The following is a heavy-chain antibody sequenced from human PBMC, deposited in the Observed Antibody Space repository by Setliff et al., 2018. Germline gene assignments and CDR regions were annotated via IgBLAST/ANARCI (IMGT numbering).Heavy chain of an antibody. D-gene: IGHD3-10*01. CDR2: INTNTGNP. Sequence: GASVKVSCKASGYTFRSYAMNWVRQAPGQGLEWMGWINTNTGNPTYAQGFTGRFVFSLDTSVSTTYLQISSLKAEDTAVYYCARASRFGTIVYRGYYYMDVWGKGTTVTVSS. CDR1: GYTFRSYA. J-gene: IGHJ6*03. V-gene: IGHV7-4-1*02. CDR3: ARASRFGTIVYRGYYYMDV.